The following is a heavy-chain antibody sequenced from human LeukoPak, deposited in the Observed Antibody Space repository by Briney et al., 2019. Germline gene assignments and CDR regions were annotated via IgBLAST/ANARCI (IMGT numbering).Heavy chain of an antibody. D-gene: IGHD3-22*01. CDR2: IYSGGST. Sequence: PGGSLKLSCAASGFTVSSNYMSWVRQAPGKGLEWVSVIYSGGSTYYADSVKGRFTISRDNFKNTLYLQMNSLRAEDTAVYYCARVRDSSGYAYWGQGTLVTVSS. CDR1: GFTVSSNY. V-gene: IGHV3-53*01. J-gene: IGHJ4*02. CDR3: ARVRDSSGYAY.